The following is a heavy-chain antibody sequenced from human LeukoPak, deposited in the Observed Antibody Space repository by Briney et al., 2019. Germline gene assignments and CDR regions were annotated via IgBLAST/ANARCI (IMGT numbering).Heavy chain of an antibody. CDR2: IKQDGSEK. J-gene: IGHJ5*02. CDR1: GFTFSSYW. V-gene: IGHV3-7*03. D-gene: IGHD3-10*01. CDR3: AGSLWFGELARFDP. Sequence: GGSLRLSCAASGFTFSSYWMSWVRQAPGKGLEWVANIKQDGSEKYYVDSVKGRFTISRDNAKNSLYLQMNSLRAEDTAVYYCAGSLWFGELARFDPWGQGTLVTVFS.